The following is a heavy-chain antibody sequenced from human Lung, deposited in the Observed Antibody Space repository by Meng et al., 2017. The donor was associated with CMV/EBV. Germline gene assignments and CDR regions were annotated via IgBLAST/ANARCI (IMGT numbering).Heavy chain of an antibody. V-gene: IGHV1-2*02. CDR1: GYTFTDYY. Sequence: SVKVSXKASGYTFTDYYILWVRQAPGQRLEWLGWFNPNSGGSNYAQKFQGRVTMTRDTSISTAYMAVSRLTSYDTAVYYCARALKGTIVRTTGLYGMDVWGQGXTVTVSS. D-gene: IGHD3-22*01. CDR2: FNPNSGGS. J-gene: IGHJ6*02. CDR3: ARALKGTIVRTTGLYGMDV.